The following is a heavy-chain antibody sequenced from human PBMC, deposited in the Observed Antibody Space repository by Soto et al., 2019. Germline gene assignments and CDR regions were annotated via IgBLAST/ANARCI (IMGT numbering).Heavy chain of an antibody. CDR3: ARAHYSYDSSGYFPY. D-gene: IGHD3-22*01. Sequence: PSETLSLTCAVYGGSFSGYYWSWIRQPPGKGLEWIGEINHSGSTNYNPSLKSRVTISVDTSKNQFSLKLSSVTAADTAVYYCARAHYSYDSSGYFPYWGQGPLVTVS. J-gene: IGHJ4*02. CDR2: INHSGST. CDR1: GGSFSGYY. V-gene: IGHV4-34*01.